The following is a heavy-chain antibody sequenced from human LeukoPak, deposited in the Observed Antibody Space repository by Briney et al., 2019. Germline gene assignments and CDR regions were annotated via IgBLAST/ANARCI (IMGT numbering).Heavy chain of an antibody. CDR1: GFTFGDYA. CDR3: TRDKSGELDAFDI. Sequence: RPGGSLRLSCTASGFTFGDYAMSWVRQAPGKGLEWVGFIRSKAYGGTTEYAASVKGRFTISRDDSKSIAYLQMNSLKTEDTAVYYCTRDKSGELDAFDIWGQGTMVTVSS. CDR2: IRSKAYGGTT. D-gene: IGHD1-26*01. J-gene: IGHJ3*02. V-gene: IGHV3-49*04.